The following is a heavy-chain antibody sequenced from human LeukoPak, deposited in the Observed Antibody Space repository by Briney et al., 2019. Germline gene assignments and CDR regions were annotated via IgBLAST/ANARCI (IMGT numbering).Heavy chain of an antibody. J-gene: IGHJ4*02. V-gene: IGHV1-18*01. CDR1: GYTFTSYG. Sequence: ASVKVSCTASGYTFTSYGINWVRQAPGQGLEWMGRISAYNGNTNYAQKLQGRVTMTTDTSTSTAYMELRSLRSDDTAVYYCAREAPYYYDSSGYYFFDYWGQGTLGHRLL. CDR3: AREAPYYYDSSGYYFFDY. D-gene: IGHD3-22*01. CDR2: ISAYNGNT.